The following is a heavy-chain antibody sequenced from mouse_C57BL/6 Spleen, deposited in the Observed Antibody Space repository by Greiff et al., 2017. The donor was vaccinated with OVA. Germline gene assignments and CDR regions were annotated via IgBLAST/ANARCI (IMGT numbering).Heavy chain of an antibody. CDR2: IDPSDSYT. J-gene: IGHJ2*01. D-gene: IGHD1-1*01. CDR1: GYTFTSYW. CDR3: ARGGFITTAIDY. V-gene: IGHV1-50*01. Sequence: QVQLQQSGAELVKPGASVKLSCKASGYTFTSYWMQWVKQRPGQGLEWIGEIDPSDSYTNYNQKFKGKATLTVDTSSSTAYMQLSSLTSEDSAVYYCARGGFITTAIDYWGQGTTLTVSS.